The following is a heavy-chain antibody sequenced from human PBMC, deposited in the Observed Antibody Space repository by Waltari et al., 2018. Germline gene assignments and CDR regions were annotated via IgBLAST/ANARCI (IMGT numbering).Heavy chain of an antibody. CDR1: GFTFSSYA. CDR2: ISGSGGST. V-gene: IGHV3-23*01. J-gene: IGHJ4*02. Sequence: EVQLLESGGGLVQPGGSLRLSCAASGFTFSSYAMSCVRPAPGKGLEWVSAISGSGGSTYYADSVKGRFTISRDNSKNTLYLQMNSLRAEDTAVYYCAKGDSSGYYYSHFDYWGQGTLVTVSS. CDR3: AKGDSSGYYYSHFDY. D-gene: IGHD3-22*01.